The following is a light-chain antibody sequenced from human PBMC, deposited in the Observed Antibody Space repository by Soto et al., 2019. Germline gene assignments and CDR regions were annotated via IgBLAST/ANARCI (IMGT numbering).Light chain of an antibody. V-gene: IGLV1-44*01. J-gene: IGLJ3*02. CDR3: ASWDDNLNGPL. CDR1: NSNIGRYS. CDR2: SDD. Sequence: QSALTQPPSLSGTPGQRVTISCSGSNSNIGRYSVNWYQHFPGTAPKILIYSDDERPSGVPDRFSGSNSGTSASLAISGLQSEDESEYYCASWDDNLNGPLFGGGTKLTGL.